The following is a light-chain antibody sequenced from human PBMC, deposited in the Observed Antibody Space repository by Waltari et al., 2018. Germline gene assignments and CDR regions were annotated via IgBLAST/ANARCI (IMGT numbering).Light chain of an antibody. J-gene: IGLJ3*02. CDR2: DVS. CDR3: NSYTGSNSWV. Sequence: QSALTQPASVSGSPGQSITISCTGTNSDIGFYNYVYWYRQYPGKPPKLIIYDVSERPSGVSSRFSASKSGNTASLTISGLQADDEADYYCNSYTGSNSWVFGGGTKVTVL. V-gene: IGLV2-14*01. CDR1: NSDIGFYNY.